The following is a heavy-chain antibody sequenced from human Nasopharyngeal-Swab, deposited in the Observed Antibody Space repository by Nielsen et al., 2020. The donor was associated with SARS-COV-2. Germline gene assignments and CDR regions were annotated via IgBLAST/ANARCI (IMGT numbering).Heavy chain of an antibody. CDR1: GFTFSSYA. V-gene: IGHV3-30-3*01. D-gene: IGHD2-21*02. CDR3: AREEVTADAFDI. Sequence: GGSLRLSCAASGFTFSSYAMHWVRQAPGKGLEWVAVISHDGSNKYYADSVKGRFTISRDNSKNTLYLQMNSLRAEDTAVYYCAREEVTADAFDIWGQGTMVTVSS. J-gene: IGHJ3*02. CDR2: ISHDGSNK.